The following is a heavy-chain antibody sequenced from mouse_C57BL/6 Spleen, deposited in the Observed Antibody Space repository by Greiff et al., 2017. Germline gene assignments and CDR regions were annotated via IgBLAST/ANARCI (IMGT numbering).Heavy chain of an antibody. CDR1: GYTFTSYW. V-gene: IGHV1-69*01. CDR3: ARGYSNPFDY. D-gene: IGHD2-5*01. Sequence: QVQLQQPGAELVMPGASVKLSCKASGYTFTSYWMHWVKQRPGQGLEWIGEIDPSDSYTNYNQKFKGKSTLTVGKSSSTAYMQLSSLTSEDSAVYYCARGYSNPFDYWGQGTTRTVSS. J-gene: IGHJ2*01. CDR2: IDPSDSYT.